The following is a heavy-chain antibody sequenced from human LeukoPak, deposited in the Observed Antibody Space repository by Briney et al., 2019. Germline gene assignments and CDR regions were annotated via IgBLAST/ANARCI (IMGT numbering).Heavy chain of an antibody. Sequence: ASVKVSCKASGYTFFDYGVSWVRQAPGQGLEWMGWITAYNDDTNYAQILQGRVTMTTDTSTSTAYMELRSLRSDDTAVYYCARARTDSSGWYEDAFDIWGQGTMVTVSS. CDR1: GYTFFDYG. J-gene: IGHJ3*02. D-gene: IGHD6-19*01. V-gene: IGHV1-18*01. CDR3: ARARTDSSGWYEDAFDI. CDR2: ITAYNDDT.